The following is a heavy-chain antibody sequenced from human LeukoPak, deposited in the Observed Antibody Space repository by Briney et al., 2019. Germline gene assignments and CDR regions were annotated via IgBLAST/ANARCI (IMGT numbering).Heavy chain of an antibody. V-gene: IGHV1-69*13. J-gene: IGHJ6*02. CDR3: ARGAPSIAVAGPDYYYYGMDV. D-gene: IGHD6-19*01. CDR1: EGTFSSYA. Sequence: PVKVSCKASEGTFSSYATSWVRQAPGQGLECMGGIIPIFGTANYAQEFQGRVTITAAESTSTAYMALSSLRSEDTAVYCCARGAPSIAVAGPDYYYYGMDVWGQGTTVTVSS. CDR2: IIPIFGTA.